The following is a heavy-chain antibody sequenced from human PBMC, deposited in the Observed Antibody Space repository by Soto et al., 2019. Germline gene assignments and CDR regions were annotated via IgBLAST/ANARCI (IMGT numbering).Heavy chain of an antibody. CDR2: IIPIFGTA. Sequence: GASVKVSCKASGGTFSSYAISWVRQAPGQGLEWMGGIIPIFGTANYAQKFQGRVTITADESTSTAYMELSSLRSEDTAVYYCARDLGYDFWSGDYGRNYYYYYGMDVWGQGTTVTVSS. CDR3: ARDLGYDFWSGDYGRNYYYYYGMDV. CDR1: GGTFSSYA. V-gene: IGHV1-69*13. D-gene: IGHD3-3*01. J-gene: IGHJ6*02.